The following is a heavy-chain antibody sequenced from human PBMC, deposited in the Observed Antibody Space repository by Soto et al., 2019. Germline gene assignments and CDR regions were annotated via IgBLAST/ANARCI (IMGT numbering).Heavy chain of an antibody. CDR3: AKWNYGSGSGAFDS. Sequence: EVQLVESGGGLVQPGGSLRLPCAASGFTFDDYAMHWVRQAPGKGLEWVSSVSWNSGTIAYVDSVKGRFTISRDNAKNSVNLQMNSLRPEDTALYYCAKWNYGSGSGAFDSWGQGTKVTVSS. D-gene: IGHD3-10*01. CDR1: GFTFDDYA. V-gene: IGHV3-9*01. CDR2: VSWNSGTI. J-gene: IGHJ3*02.